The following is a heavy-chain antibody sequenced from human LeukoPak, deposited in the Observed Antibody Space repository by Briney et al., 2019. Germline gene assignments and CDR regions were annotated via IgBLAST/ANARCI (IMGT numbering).Heavy chain of an antibody. D-gene: IGHD2-21*01. CDR2: IKSKTDGGTT. Sequence: PGGSLRLSCAASGFTFSNAWMNWVRQAPGKGLEWVGRIKSKTDGGTTEYAAPVKDRFSISRDDSKSMMYLQMNSLKTEDTAVYYCITPLPYSAQGGQGTLVTASS. J-gene: IGHJ4*02. V-gene: IGHV3-15*07. CDR1: GFTFSNAW. CDR3: ITPLPYSAQ.